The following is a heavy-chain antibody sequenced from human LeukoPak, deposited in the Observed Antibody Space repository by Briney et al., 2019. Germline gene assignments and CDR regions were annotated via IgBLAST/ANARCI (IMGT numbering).Heavy chain of an antibody. CDR2: ISSSGGTI. V-gene: IGHV3-48*03. J-gene: IGHJ4*02. CDR1: GFTFSNYE. Sequence: GGSPRLSCAASGFTFSNYEMNWVRQAPGKGLEWVSYISSSGGTIYYADLVKGRIIISRNNDKNSLYLQMNSLRAEDTAVYYCARVGPRSSGWYSDYWGQGTLVTVSS. CDR3: ARVGPRSSGWYSDY. D-gene: IGHD6-19*01.